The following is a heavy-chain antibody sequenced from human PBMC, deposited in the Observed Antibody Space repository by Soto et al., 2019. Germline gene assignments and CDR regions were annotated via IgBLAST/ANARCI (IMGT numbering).Heavy chain of an antibody. Sequence: EVQLLESGGGLVQPGGSLRLSCAASGFTFSSYAMSWVRQAPGKGLEWVSAISGGAGSTYYADSVKGRFTISRDNSKNTLYLQMNALRAEDKAVHFGAKGYSCYAYPHYYGMDVWGHGTTVTVS. CDR3: AKGYSCYAYPHYYGMDV. CDR1: GFTFSSYA. J-gene: IGHJ6*02. V-gene: IGHV3-23*01. D-gene: IGHD5-12*01. CDR2: ISGGAGST.